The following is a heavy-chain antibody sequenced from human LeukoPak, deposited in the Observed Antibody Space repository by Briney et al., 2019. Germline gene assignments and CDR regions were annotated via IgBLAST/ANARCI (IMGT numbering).Heavy chain of an antibody. CDR3: ARRLTQYDCFDP. J-gene: IGHJ5*02. Sequence: SQTLSLTCAISGDIVSSNSVTWNWIRQSPSRGLEWLGRTYYRSAWYNDYAVSVRGRITVNPDTSKNQFSLHLNSVTPEDTAVYYCARRLTQYDCFDPWGQGILVTVSS. CDR1: GDIVSSNSVT. V-gene: IGHV6-1*01. CDR2: TYYRSAWYN. D-gene: IGHD2-2*01.